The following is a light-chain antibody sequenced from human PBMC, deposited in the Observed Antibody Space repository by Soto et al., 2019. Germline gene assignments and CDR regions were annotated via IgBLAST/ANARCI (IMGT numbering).Light chain of an antibody. CDR3: QQTYSTPRT. Sequence: DIQMTQSPSSLSASVGDRVTISCRASQTISRYLNWYQHKPGKAPKLLIFAASSLQSGVPSRFSGSGSGTDFLLTITSLQPEDFASYFCQQTYSTPRTFGQGTKVEIK. V-gene: IGKV1-39*01. CDR1: QTISRY. CDR2: AAS. J-gene: IGKJ1*01.